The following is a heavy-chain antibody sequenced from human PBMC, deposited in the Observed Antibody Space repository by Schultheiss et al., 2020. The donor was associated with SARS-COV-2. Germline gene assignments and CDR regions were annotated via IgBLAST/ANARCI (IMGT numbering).Heavy chain of an antibody. D-gene: IGHD2-2*01. CDR1: GFTFSSYW. J-gene: IGHJ6*02. CDR2: IWYDGSNK. Sequence: GGSLRLSCAASGFTFSSYWMHWVRQAPGKGLEWVAVIWYDGSNKYYADSVKGRFTISRDNSKNTLYLQMNSLRDEDTAVYYCARGPRVVPAASYGMDVWGQGTTVTVSS. CDR3: ARGPRVVPAASYGMDV. V-gene: IGHV3-33*08.